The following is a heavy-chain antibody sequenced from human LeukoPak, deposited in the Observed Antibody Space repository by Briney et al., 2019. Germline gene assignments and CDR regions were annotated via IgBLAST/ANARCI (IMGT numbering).Heavy chain of an antibody. CDR1: GYTFTTYW. V-gene: IGHV5-51*01. D-gene: IGHD2-15*01. Sequence: RLGESLKISCKTSGYTFTTYWIAWVRQMPGKGLEWMGIIYPDGSDIRYSPSFQGQVTISADKSISTAYLQWSSLKASDTAMYYCARQGRSVPAAANYWGQGTLVTVSS. CDR3: ARQGRSVPAAANY. J-gene: IGHJ4*02. CDR2: IYPDGSDI.